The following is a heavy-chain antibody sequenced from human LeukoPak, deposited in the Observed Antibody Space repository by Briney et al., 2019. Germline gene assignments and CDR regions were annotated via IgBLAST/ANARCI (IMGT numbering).Heavy chain of an antibody. D-gene: IGHD1-26*01. Sequence: ASVKVSCKASGGTFSSYAISWVRQAPGQGLEWIGWMNPNSGNTGHGQKFQGRVTVTRDSSISTAYMELSGLRSEDTAVYYCARVSAKDGLQYWGQGTLVTVSS. CDR3: ARVSAKDGLQY. CDR1: GGTFSSYA. J-gene: IGHJ4*02. V-gene: IGHV1-8*02. CDR2: MNPNSGNT.